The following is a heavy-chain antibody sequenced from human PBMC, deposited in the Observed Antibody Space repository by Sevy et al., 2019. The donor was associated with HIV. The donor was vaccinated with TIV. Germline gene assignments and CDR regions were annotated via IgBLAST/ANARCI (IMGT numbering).Heavy chain of an antibody. Sequence: GGSLRLSCAASGFTFSSYAMSWVRQAPGKGLEWVSAISGSGGSTYYADSVKGRFTISRDNSKKTLYLQMNSLRAEDTAVYYCAKDRRIYSSSWEAFDYWGQGTLVTVYS. J-gene: IGHJ4*02. CDR3: AKDRRIYSSSWEAFDY. CDR1: GFTFSSYA. CDR2: ISGSGGST. D-gene: IGHD6-13*01. V-gene: IGHV3-23*01.